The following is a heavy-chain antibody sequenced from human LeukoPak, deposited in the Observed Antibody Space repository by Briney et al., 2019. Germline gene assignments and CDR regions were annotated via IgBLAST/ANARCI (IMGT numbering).Heavy chain of an antibody. Sequence: GGSLRLSCAASGFTFSSYSMNWVRQAPGKGLEWVSSISSSSSYIYYADSVKGRFTISRDNAKNSLYLQMNSLRAEDTAVYYCARDIAAAAPRAHFVPWGQGTLVTVSS. CDR3: ARDIAAAAPRAHFVP. J-gene: IGHJ5*02. V-gene: IGHV3-21*01. CDR1: GFTFSSYS. D-gene: IGHD6-13*01. CDR2: ISSSSSYI.